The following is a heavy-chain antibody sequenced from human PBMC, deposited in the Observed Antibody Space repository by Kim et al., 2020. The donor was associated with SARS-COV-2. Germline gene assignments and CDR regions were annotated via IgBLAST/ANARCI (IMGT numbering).Heavy chain of an antibody. Sequence: PSLKSRVTISIDTSKNQFSLKLSSVTAADTAMYYCARESTTWAELAGFDIWGQGTMVTVSS. J-gene: IGHJ3*02. D-gene: IGHD4-17*01. CDR3: ARESTTWAELAGFDI. V-gene: IGHV4-59*01.